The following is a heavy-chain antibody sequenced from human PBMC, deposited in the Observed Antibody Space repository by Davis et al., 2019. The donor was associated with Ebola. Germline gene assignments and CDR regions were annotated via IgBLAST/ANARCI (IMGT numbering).Heavy chain of an antibody. CDR3: AREAHNSAYSIDI. CDR1: GYSISSGYY. V-gene: IGHV4-61*09. J-gene: IGHJ4*02. D-gene: IGHD6-13*01. CDR2: ISTSGST. Sequence: SETLSLTCAVSGYSISSGYYWTWIRQPAGKGLEWIGHISTSGSTNSNPSLKSRLTISVDTSKNQFSLKLSSVTAADTAVYYCAREAHNSAYSIDIWGQGTLVTVSS.